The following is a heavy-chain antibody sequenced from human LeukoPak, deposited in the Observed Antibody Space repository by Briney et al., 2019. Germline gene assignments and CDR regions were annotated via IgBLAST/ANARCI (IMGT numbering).Heavy chain of an antibody. Sequence: ASVKVSCKASGCTFTGYYMHWVRQAPGQGLEWMGWINPNSGGTNYAQKFQGRVTMTRDTSISTAYMELSRLRSDDTAVYYCARDLGYGRMAFDPWGQGTLVTVSS. CDR3: ARDLGYGRMAFDP. J-gene: IGHJ5*02. D-gene: IGHD5-12*01. V-gene: IGHV1-2*02. CDR2: INPNSGGT. CDR1: GCTFTGYY.